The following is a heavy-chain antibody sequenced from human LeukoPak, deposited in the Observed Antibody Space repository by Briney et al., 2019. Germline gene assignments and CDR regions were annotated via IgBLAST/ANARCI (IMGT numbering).Heavy chain of an antibody. Sequence: GGSLRLSCAASGFTFSSYEMNWGRQAPGKGLEWVSYISSSGSTIYYADSVKGRFTISRDNAKKSLYVQMNSLRAEDTAVYYCARAEYSSSSGGMDVWGQEPTATVSS. CDR3: ARAEYSSSSGGMDV. D-gene: IGHD6-6*01. CDR2: ISSSGSTI. V-gene: IGHV3-48*03. J-gene: IGHJ6*02. CDR1: GFTFSSYE.